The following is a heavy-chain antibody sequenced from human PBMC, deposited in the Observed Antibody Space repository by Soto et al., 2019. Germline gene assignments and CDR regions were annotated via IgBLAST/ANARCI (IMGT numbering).Heavy chain of an antibody. D-gene: IGHD4-17*01. CDR3: ARDWRGDYGDFWFDY. J-gene: IGHJ4*02. CDR2: IYYSGST. Sequence: QVQLQESGPGLVKPSQTLSLTCTVSGGSISSGGYYWSWIRQHPGKGLEWIGYIYYSGSTYYNPSPKSRVPIXXDXSXXPFSLELSSVTAADTAVYYCARDWRGDYGDFWFDYWGQGTLVTVSS. CDR1: GGSISSGGYY. V-gene: IGHV4-31*03.